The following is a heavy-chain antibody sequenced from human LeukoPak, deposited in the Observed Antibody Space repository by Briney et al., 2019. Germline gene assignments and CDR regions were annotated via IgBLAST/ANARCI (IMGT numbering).Heavy chain of an antibody. Sequence: SETLSLTCTVSGGSISSGDYYWSWIRQPPGKGLEWIAYIYYSGSTYYNPSLKGRVTISLDTSKNQFSLKLSSVTAADTAVYYCARAPVYSGTFFDYWGQGTLVTVSS. CDR3: ARAPVYSGTFFDY. J-gene: IGHJ4*02. V-gene: IGHV4-30-4*01. D-gene: IGHD1-26*01. CDR1: GGSISSGDYY. CDR2: IYYSGST.